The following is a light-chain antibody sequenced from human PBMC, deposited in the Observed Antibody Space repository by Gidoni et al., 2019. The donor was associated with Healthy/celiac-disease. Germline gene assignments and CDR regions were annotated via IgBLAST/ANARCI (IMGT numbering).Light chain of an antibody. V-gene: IGKV2-28*01. Sequence: DIVMTQSPLSLPVTPGEPASISCRSSQSLLHSNGYNYLDWYLQKPGQSPQLLISLGSNRASGVPDRFSGSGSGTDFTLKISRVEAEDVGVYYCMQALHAGLPFGGGTKVEIK. CDR3: MQALHAGLP. CDR1: QSLLHSNGYNY. CDR2: LGS. J-gene: IGKJ4*01.